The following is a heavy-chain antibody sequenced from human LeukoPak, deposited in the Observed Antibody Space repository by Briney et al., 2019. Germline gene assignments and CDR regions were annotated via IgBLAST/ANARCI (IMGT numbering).Heavy chain of an antibody. J-gene: IGHJ5*02. CDR1: GFSFSNFA. CDR2: VSFDGSNK. Sequence: GRSLRLSCAASGFSFSNFAMHWVRQAPGKGLEWVAVVSFDGSNKYYADSVKGRFTISRDNSENTLYLQMNSLRAEDTAVYYCVRDRYDIPWGQGTLVTVSS. CDR3: VRDRYDIP. D-gene: IGHD3-9*01. V-gene: IGHV3-30-3*01.